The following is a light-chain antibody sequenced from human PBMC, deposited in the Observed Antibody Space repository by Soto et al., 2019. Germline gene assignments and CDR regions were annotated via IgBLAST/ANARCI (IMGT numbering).Light chain of an antibody. J-gene: IGKJ5*01. CDR3: QPYEQRPR. CDR1: QSISSW. V-gene: IGKV1-33*01. Sequence: IRMNKSPSALSASVGDRVTITCRASQSISSWLAWYQQKPGKAPKLLIYDASNLEAGVPSRFRGSGSGTDFTFTICRLQPEDIATYYCQPYEQRPRFGQGRRLEIK. CDR2: DAS.